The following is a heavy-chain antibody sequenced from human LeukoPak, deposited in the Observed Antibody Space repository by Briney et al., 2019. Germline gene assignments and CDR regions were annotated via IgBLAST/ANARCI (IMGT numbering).Heavy chain of an antibody. CDR3: TRGQAWFRKRTYYYYGMDV. V-gene: IGHV4-31*03. Sequence: SETLSLTCTVSGGSISSGGYYWSWIRQHPGKGLEWIGYIYYSGSTYYNPSLKSRVTISVDTSKNQFSLNLNSVTAADTAVYYCTRGQAWFRKRTYYYYGMDVWGKGTTVTVSS. J-gene: IGHJ6*04. CDR2: IYYSGST. D-gene: IGHD1-1*01. CDR1: GGSISSGGYY.